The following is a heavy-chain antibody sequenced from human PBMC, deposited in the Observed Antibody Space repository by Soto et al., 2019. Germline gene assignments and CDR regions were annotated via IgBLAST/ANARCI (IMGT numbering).Heavy chain of an antibody. CDR2: IYYSGRT. CDR3: ARADRAVTTSWFDP. J-gene: IGHJ5*02. V-gene: IGHV4-31*03. D-gene: IGHD4-4*01. CDR1: GGSISSGGYY. Sequence: SETLSLTCTVSGGSISSGGYYWSWIRQHPGTGLEWIGYIYYSGRTYYNPSLKSRVTISVDTSKNQFSLKLSSVTAADTAVYYCARADRAVTTSWFDPWAQGTLVTVSS.